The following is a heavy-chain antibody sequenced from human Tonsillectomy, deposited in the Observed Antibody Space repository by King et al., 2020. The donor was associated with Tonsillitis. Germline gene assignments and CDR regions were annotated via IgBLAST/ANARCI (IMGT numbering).Heavy chain of an antibody. J-gene: IGHJ4*02. D-gene: IGHD3-10*01. V-gene: IGHV1-69*01. Sequence: QLVQSGAEVKRPGYSVRVSCKTSGGTFNNFAFSWVRQAPGQGLEWMGGIVSGFAPAVYAKHFQDRVTITVDESTSTTYMELRSLRSEDTAVYYCARDIGDWGDYWGQGTLVIVSS. CDR2: IVSGFAPA. CDR3: ARDIGDWGDY. CDR1: GGTFNNFA.